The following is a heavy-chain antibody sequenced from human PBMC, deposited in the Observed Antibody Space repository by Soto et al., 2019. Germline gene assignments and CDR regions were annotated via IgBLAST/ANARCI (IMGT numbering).Heavy chain of an antibody. CDR2: IYYSGST. CDR3: ARTLVAATGLGY. J-gene: IGHJ4*02. V-gene: IGHV4-59*08. D-gene: IGHD2-15*01. Sequence: PSETLSLTCTVSGGSISSYYWSWIRQPPGKGLEWIGYIYYSGSTNYNPSLKSRVTITVDKSKNQFSLKLSSVTAADTAVYYCARTLVAATGLGYWGREPWSPSPQ. CDR1: GGSISSYY.